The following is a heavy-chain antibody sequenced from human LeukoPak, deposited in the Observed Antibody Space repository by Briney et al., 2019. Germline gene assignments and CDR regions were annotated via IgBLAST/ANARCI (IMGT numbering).Heavy chain of an antibody. CDR2: IYHSGST. Sequence: PSETLSLTCAVSGYSISSGYYWGWIRQPPGKGLEWIGSIYHSGSTHYNPSLKSRVTMSVDTSKNQFSLKLSSVTAADTAVYYCARTNWYFDLWGRGTLVTVSS. CDR3: ARTNWYFDL. V-gene: IGHV4-38-2*01. CDR1: GYSISSGYY. J-gene: IGHJ2*01.